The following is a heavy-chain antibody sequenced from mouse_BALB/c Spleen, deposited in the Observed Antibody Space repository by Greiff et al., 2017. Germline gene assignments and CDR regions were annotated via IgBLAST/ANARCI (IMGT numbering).Heavy chain of an antibody. J-gene: IGHJ3*01. CDR1: GYTFTSYT. V-gene: IGHV1-4*01. CDR3: ARGMITTAWFAY. CDR2: INPSSGYT. D-gene: IGHD2-4*01. Sequence: VQLKQSGAELARPGASVKMSCKASGYTFTSYTMHWVKQRPGQGLEWIGYINPSSGYTNYNQKFKDKATLTADKSSSTAYMQLSSLTSEDSAVYYCARGMITTAWFAYWGQGTLVTVSA.